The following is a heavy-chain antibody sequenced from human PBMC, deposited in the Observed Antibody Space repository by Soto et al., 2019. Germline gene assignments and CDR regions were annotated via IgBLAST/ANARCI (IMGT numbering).Heavy chain of an antibody. CDR1: GIRFSDHY. J-gene: IGHJ4*02. CDR2: ISSGGTTT. Sequence: GSLIVSWASSGIRFSDHYRTLILQAPGKGLEWVSKISSGGTTTYYADSVKGRFTVSRDNAKNSLYLQMNSLRTEDTAVYYCAADPFYYASALWGQGTLVTVSS. V-gene: IGHV3-11*01. CDR3: AADPFYYASAL. D-gene: IGHD3-10*01.